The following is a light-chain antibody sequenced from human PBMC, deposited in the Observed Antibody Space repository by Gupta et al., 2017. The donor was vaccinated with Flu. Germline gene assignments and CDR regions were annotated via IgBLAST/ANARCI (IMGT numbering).Light chain of an antibody. V-gene: IGLV2-14*01. CDR1: SSDVGGYNY. Sequence: PASVSGSPGQSITISCTGTSSDVGGYNYVSWYQQHPGKAPKLMIYEVSNRPSGVSNRFSGSKSGNTASLTISGLQAEDEADYYCSSYTSSSTLGVFGTGTKVTVL. J-gene: IGLJ1*01. CDR2: EVS. CDR3: SSYTSSSTLGV.